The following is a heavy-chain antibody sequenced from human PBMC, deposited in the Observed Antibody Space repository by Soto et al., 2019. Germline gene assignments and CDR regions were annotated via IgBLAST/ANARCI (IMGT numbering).Heavy chain of an antibody. CDR3: AILSRLVLIDL. Sequence: ETLSLTCTVSGGSISSYYWSWIRQPPGKGLEWIGYIYYSGSTNYNTSLKSRVTISVDTSKNQFSLKLSSVTAADTAVYYCAILSRLVLIDLRGQGTLVTLSS. V-gene: IGHV4-59*08. CDR2: IYYSGST. CDR1: GGSISSYY. J-gene: IGHJ5*02. D-gene: IGHD3-10*01.